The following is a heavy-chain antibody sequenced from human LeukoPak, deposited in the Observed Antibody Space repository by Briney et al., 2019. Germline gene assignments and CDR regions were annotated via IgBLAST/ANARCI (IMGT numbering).Heavy chain of an antibody. CDR1: GFTFSSYA. V-gene: IGHV3-23*01. CDR3: ASWFSSSWYPIDY. J-gene: IGHJ4*02. CDR2: ISGSGGST. Sequence: PGGSLRLSCAASGFTFSSYAMSWVRQAPGKGLEWVSAISGSGGSTYYADSVKGRFTISRDNSKDTLYLQMNSLRAEDTAVYYCASWFSSSWYPIDYWGQGTLVTVSS. D-gene: IGHD6-13*01.